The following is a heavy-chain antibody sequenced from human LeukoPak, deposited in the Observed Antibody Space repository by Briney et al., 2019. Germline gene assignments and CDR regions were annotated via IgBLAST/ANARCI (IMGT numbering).Heavy chain of an antibody. CDR2: INHSGST. J-gene: IGHJ6*02. Sequence: SETLSLTCAVYGGSFSGYYWSWIRQPPGKGLEWIGEINHSGSTNYNPSLKSRVTISVDTSKNQFSLKLSSVTAADTAVYYRARYDFWMDVWGQGTTVTVSS. CDR3: ARYDFWMDV. CDR1: GGSFSGYY. V-gene: IGHV4-34*01. D-gene: IGHD3-3*01.